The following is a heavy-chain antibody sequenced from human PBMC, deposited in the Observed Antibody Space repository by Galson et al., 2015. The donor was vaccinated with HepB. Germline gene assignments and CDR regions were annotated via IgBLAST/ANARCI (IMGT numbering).Heavy chain of an antibody. CDR2: ISAYNGNA. J-gene: IGHJ4*02. V-gene: IGHV1-18*01. CDR1: GYSFTNFG. CDR3: ARARYTTSPPDY. Sequence: SVKVSCKASGYSFTNFGITWVRQAPGQGLEWMGWISAYNGNADYAQNLQGRVTMTTDTSTSTAYMELRSLRSDDTAVYYCARARYTTSPPDYWGQGTLVTVSS. D-gene: IGHD2-2*02.